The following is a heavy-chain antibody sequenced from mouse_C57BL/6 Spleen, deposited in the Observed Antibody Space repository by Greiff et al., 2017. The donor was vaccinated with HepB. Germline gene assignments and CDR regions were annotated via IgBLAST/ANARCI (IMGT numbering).Heavy chain of an antibody. V-gene: IGHV1-61*01. Sequence: QVQLQQPGAELVRPGSSVKLSCKASGYTFTSYWMDWVKQRPGQGLEWIGNIYPSDSETHYNQKFKDKATLTVDKSSSTAYMQLSSLTSEDSAVYYCARGALWFYFDYWGQGTTLTVSS. CDR2: IYPSDSET. CDR1: GYTFTSYW. CDR3: ARGALWFYFDY. J-gene: IGHJ2*01. D-gene: IGHD6-2*01.